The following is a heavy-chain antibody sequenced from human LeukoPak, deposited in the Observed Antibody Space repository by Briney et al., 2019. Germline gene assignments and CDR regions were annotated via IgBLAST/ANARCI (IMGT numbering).Heavy chain of an antibody. V-gene: IGHV4-30-2*01. CDR3: ARRPYYYESSGYYYGMDV. J-gene: IGHJ6*02. Sequence: SETLSLTCAVSGGSISSGGYSWSWIRQPPGKGLEWIGYIYHSGSTNYNPSLKSRVTISVDTSKNQFSLKLSSVTAADTAVYYCARRPYYYESSGYYYGMDVWGQGTTVTVSS. D-gene: IGHD3-22*01. CDR1: GGSISSGGYS. CDR2: IYHSGST.